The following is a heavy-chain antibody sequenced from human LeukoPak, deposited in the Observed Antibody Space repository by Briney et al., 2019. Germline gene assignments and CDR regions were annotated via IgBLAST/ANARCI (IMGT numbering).Heavy chain of an antibody. D-gene: IGHD6-19*01. CDR1: GYSISSGYY. V-gene: IGHV4-38-2*02. CDR2: IYHSGST. Sequence: SETLSLTCTVSGYSISSGYYWGWIRQPPGKGLEWIGSIYHSGSTYYNPSLKSRVTISVDTSKNQFSLKLSSVTAADTAVYYCARAIRSFPSGVIAVGMAAPNGPFDPWGQGTLVTVSS. J-gene: IGHJ5*02. CDR3: ARAIRSFPSGVIAVGMAAPNGPFDP.